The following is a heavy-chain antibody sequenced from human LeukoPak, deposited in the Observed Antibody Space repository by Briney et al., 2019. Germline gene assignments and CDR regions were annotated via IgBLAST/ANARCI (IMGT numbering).Heavy chain of an antibody. CDR2: IKPDEGEK. Sequence: GGSLRLSCAASGFTFSSDWMIWVRQAPGKGLEGVANIKPDEGEKYYVDSVKGRFTVSRDNAKNSLYLQMSSLRVEDTAVYYCVRYYTRQSWYFDLWGRGTLVTVSS. CDR1: GFTFSSDW. D-gene: IGHD1-26*01. CDR3: VRYYTRQSWYFDL. V-gene: IGHV3-7*01. J-gene: IGHJ2*01.